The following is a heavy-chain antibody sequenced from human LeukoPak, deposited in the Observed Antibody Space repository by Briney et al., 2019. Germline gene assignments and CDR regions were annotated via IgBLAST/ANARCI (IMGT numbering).Heavy chain of an antibody. V-gene: IGHV3-21*01. CDR1: GFTFSSYS. J-gene: IGHJ4*02. D-gene: IGHD5-24*01. CDR3: ARSLDGYNLKYFDY. CDR2: ISSSSSFI. Sequence: PGGSLRLSCAASGFTFSSYSTNWVRQAPGKGLEWVSSISSSSSFIYYADSVKGRFTISRDNAKKSLYLQMNSLRAEDTAVYYCARSLDGYNLKYFDYWGQGTLVTVSS.